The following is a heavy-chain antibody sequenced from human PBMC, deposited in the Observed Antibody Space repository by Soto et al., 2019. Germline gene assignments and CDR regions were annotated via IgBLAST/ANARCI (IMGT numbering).Heavy chain of an antibody. Sequence: QVQLVESGEGVVQPGRSLRLSCAASGFTFSSYGMHWVRQAPGKGLEWVAVIWYDGSNKYYADSVKGRFTISRDNSKNTLYLQMNSLRAEDTAVYYCARDMLGNAFDIWGQGTMVTVSS. D-gene: IGHD7-27*01. CDR1: GFTFSSYG. CDR2: IWYDGSNK. V-gene: IGHV3-33*01. CDR3: ARDMLGNAFDI. J-gene: IGHJ3*02.